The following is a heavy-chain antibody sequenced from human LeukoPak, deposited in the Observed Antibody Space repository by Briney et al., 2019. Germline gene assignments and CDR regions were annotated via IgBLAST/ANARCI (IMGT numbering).Heavy chain of an antibody. CDR3: ARDSGSYYFDY. D-gene: IGHD1-26*01. J-gene: IGHJ4*02. Sequence: GGSLRLSCAASGCTVSSNYMSWVRQAPGKGLEWVSVIYSGGSTYYADSVKGRFTISRDNSKNTLYLQMNSLRAEDTAVYYCARDSGSYYFDYWGQGTLVTVSS. CDR1: GCTVSSNY. V-gene: IGHV3-66*01. CDR2: IYSGGST.